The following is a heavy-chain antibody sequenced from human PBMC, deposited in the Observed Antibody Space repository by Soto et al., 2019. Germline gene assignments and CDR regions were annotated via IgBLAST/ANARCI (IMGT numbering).Heavy chain of an antibody. V-gene: IGHV4-4*02. CDR1: GGSISSSNW. CDR2: IYHSGST. Sequence: SETLSLTCAVSGGSISSSNWWSWVRQPPGKGLEWIGEIYHSGSTNYNPSLKSRVTISVDTSKNQFSLKLSSVTAADTAVYYCARVREDIVVVVAARASIYFDYWGQGTLVTVSS. D-gene: IGHD2-15*01. CDR3: ARVREDIVVVVAARASIYFDY. J-gene: IGHJ4*02.